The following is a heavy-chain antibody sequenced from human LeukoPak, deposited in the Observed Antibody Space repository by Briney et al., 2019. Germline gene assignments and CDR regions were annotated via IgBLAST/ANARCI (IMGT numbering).Heavy chain of an antibody. CDR3: ARGQRSSSWFNWFDP. CDR1: GFTFSSYG. V-gene: IGHV3-33*01. CDR2: IWYDGSNK. J-gene: IGHJ5*02. D-gene: IGHD6-13*01. Sequence: GRSLRLSCAASGFTFSSYGMHWVRQAPGKGLEGVAVIWYDGSNKYYADSVKGRFTISRDNSKNTLYLQMNSLRAEDTAVYYCARGQRSSSWFNWFDPWGQGTLVTVSS.